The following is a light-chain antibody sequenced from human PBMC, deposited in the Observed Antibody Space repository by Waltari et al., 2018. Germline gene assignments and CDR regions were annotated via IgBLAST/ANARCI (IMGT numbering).Light chain of an antibody. V-gene: IGKV3-20*01. CDR3: QQYGTSRT. J-gene: IGKJ2*01. Sequence: SPGERATLSCRASQRVNNNYLAWYLQKPGQAPRLVIYDASSTATDIPDRFSGSGSGTDFTLTINRLEPEDFAVYYCQQYGTSRTFGQGTKLEI. CDR2: DAS. CDR1: QRVNNNY.